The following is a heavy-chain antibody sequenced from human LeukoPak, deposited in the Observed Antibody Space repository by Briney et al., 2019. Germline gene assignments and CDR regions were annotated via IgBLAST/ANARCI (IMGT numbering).Heavy chain of an antibody. CDR1: GGTFSSYA. J-gene: IGHJ5*02. CDR3: APSLSRDGYNIVDP. V-gene: IGHV1-69*05. D-gene: IGHD5-24*01. Sequence: SVKVSSKASGGTFSSYAISWVRQAPGQGLEWMGGIIPIFGTANYAQKFQGRVTITTDESTSTAYMELSSLRSEDTAVYYCAPSLSRDGYNIVDPWGQGTLVTVSS. CDR2: IIPIFGTA.